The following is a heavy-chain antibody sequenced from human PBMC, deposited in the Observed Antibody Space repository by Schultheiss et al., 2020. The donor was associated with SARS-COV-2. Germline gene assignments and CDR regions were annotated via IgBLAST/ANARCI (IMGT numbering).Heavy chain of an antibody. J-gene: IGHJ4*02. CDR3: AKSMRYGYGFDS. D-gene: IGHD5-18*01. Sequence: GGSLRLSCAASGFTFSSYGMHWVRQAPGKGLEWVSAIGTAGDTYYPGSVKGRFTISRDNSKNTVYLQVNTLRAEDTAVYYCAKSMRYGYGFDSWGQGTLVTVSS. CDR1: GFTFSSYG. CDR2: IGTAGDT. V-gene: IGHV3-23*01.